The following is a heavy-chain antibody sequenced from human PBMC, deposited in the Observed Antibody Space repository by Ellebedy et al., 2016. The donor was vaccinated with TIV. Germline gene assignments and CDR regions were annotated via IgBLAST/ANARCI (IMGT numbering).Heavy chain of an antibody. CDR3: ASGVGSSSGWSNSYYFDY. CDR1: GGTFSSYA. D-gene: IGHD6-19*01. CDR2: INPNSGGT. V-gene: IGHV1-8*03. J-gene: IGHJ4*02. Sequence: ASVKVSCXASGGTFSSYAISWVRQAPGQGLEWMGWINPNSGGTNYAQKFQGRVTITRDTSASTAYMELSSLRSEDTAVYYCASGVGSSSGWSNSYYFDYWGQGTLVTVSS.